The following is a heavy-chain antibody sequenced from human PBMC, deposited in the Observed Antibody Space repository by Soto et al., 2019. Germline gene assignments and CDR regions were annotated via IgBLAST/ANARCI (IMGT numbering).Heavy chain of an antibody. J-gene: IGHJ4*01. Sequence: GESLKISCKGSGYSFTSYWIGWVRQMPGKGLEWMGIIYPGDSDTRYGPSFQGQVTISADKSISTAYLQWSSLKASDTAMYYCTNAAASMKFDYWGHGTLVTDSS. V-gene: IGHV5-51*01. CDR3: TNAAASMKFDY. CDR2: IYPGDSDT. CDR1: GYSFTSYW. D-gene: IGHD6-13*01.